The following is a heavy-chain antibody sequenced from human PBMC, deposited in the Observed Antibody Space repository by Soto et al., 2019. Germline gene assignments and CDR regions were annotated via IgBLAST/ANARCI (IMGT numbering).Heavy chain of an antibody. D-gene: IGHD3-3*01. Sequence: ASVKVSCKASGYTFTSYGISWVRQAPGQGLEWMGWISAYNGNTNYAQKAQGRVTMTTDTSTSTAYMELRSLRSDDTAVYYCARERVVTVPLDYWGQGTLVTVSS. CDR1: GYTFTSYG. CDR3: ARERVVTVPLDY. V-gene: IGHV1-18*04. CDR2: ISAYNGNT. J-gene: IGHJ4*02.